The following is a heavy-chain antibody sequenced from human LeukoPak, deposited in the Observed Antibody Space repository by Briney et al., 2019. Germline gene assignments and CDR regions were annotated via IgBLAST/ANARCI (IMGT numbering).Heavy chain of an antibody. D-gene: IGHD2-2*01. CDR3: ARAIVVVPAARTKLYYYYYYMDV. CDR2: ISAYNGNT. CDR1: GYTFTSYG. Sequence: ASVKVSCKASGYTFTSYGISWVRQAPGQGLEWMGWISAYNGNTNYAQKLQGRVTMTTDTSTSTAYMELRSLRSDDTAVYYCARAIVVVPAARTKLYYYYYYMDVWGKGTTVTVSS. J-gene: IGHJ6*03. V-gene: IGHV1-18*01.